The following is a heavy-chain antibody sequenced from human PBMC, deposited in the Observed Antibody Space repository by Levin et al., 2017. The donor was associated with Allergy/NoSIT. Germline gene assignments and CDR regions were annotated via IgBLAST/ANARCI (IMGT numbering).Heavy chain of an antibody. D-gene: IGHD3-16*01. Sequence: SQTLSLTCTVSGGSISSSDYSWGWIRQPPGKGLEWIGSIYYSGSTYYNPSLKSRVTISLDTSKNQFSLNLSSVTAADTAVYCCARGAWAWFDPWGQGTLVTVSS. CDR1: GGSISSSDYS. J-gene: IGHJ5*02. CDR2: IYYSGST. CDR3: ARGAWAWFDP. V-gene: IGHV4-39*07.